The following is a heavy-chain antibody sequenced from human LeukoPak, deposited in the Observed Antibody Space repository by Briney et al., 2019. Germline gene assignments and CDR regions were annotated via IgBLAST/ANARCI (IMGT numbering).Heavy chain of an antibody. V-gene: IGHV3-30*04. J-gene: IGHJ4*02. CDR3: AKATNRHLITMVRGVIITGDFDY. CDR1: GFSFSSYA. D-gene: IGHD3-10*01. Sequence: GGSLRLSCAASGFSFSSYAIHWVRQAPGKGLEWVALISYNGGKKDYADSVKGRFTIDRDNSKNTLYLQMNSLRAEDTAVYYCAKATNRHLITMVRGVIITGDFDYWGQGTLVTVSS. CDR2: ISYNGGKK.